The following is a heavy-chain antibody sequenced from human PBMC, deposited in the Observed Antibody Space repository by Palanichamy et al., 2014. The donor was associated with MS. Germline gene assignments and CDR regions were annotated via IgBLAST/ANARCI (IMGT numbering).Heavy chain of an antibody. CDR3: ARGTYSSGWSFDY. CDR2: IYTSGST. CDR1: GGSISSGSYY. Sequence: QVQLQEWGPGLVKPSQTLSLTCTVSGGSISSGSYYWSWIRQPAGKGLEWIGRIYTSGSTNYNPSLKSRVTISVDTSKNQFSLKLSSVTAADTAVYYCARGTYSSGWSFDYWGQGTLVTVSS. V-gene: IGHV4-61*02. J-gene: IGHJ4*02. D-gene: IGHD6-19*01.